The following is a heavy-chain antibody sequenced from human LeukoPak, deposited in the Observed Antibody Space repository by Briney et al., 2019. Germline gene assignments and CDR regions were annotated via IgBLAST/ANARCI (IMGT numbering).Heavy chain of an antibody. CDR2: INPNSGGT. J-gene: IGHJ4*02. D-gene: IGHD2-2*01. CDR1: GNTFTRYA. V-gene: IGHV1-2*02. CDR3: ARGLRGSPAFDY. Sequence: ASVKVSCKASGNTFTRYAMNWVRQAPGQGLEWMGWINPNSGGTNYAQKFQGRVTMTRNTSINTAYMELSRLRSDDTAVYYCARGLRGSPAFDYWGQGTLVTVSS.